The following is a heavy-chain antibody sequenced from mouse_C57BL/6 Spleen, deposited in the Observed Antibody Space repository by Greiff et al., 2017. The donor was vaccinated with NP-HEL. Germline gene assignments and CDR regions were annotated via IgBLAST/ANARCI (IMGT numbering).Heavy chain of an antibody. D-gene: IGHD3-2*02. CDR1: GFTFSSYA. J-gene: IGHJ2*01. V-gene: IGHV5-4*01. Sequence: EVKLVESGGGLVKPGGSLKLSCAASGFTFSSYAMSWVRQTPEKRLEWVATISDGGSYTYYPDNVKGRFTISRDNAKNNLYLQMSHLKSEDTAMYYCARDLDSSGYYFDYWGQGTTLTVSS. CDR2: ISDGGSYT. CDR3: ARDLDSSGYYFDY.